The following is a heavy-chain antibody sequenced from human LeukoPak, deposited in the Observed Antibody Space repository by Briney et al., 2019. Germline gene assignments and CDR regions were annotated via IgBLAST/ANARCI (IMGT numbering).Heavy chain of an antibody. Sequence: GGSLGLSCAAPGSTFSTYSMTWVRQAPGNGLEWVSYISGSSTTIYYGDSVKGRFTISRDNAKNSLYLQMNSLRDEDTAVYYCARDHYSRNDYWGQGTLVTVSS. D-gene: IGHD6-13*01. CDR2: ISGSSTTI. V-gene: IGHV3-48*02. CDR1: GSTFSTYS. CDR3: ARDHYSRNDY. J-gene: IGHJ4*02.